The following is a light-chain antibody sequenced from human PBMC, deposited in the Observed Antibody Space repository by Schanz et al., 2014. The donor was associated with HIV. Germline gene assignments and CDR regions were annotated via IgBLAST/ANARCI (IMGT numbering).Light chain of an antibody. CDR1: HIISSY. V-gene: IGKV1-12*01. Sequence: DIQMTQSPSSVSASVGDRVSITCRASHIISSYLAWYQQKPGKAPKLLIYAGSRLQSGVPSRFSGSGSGTDFTLTISSLQPDDFATYYCQQSDTFPYTFGQGTKLEIK. CDR2: AGS. J-gene: IGKJ2*01. CDR3: QQSDTFPYT.